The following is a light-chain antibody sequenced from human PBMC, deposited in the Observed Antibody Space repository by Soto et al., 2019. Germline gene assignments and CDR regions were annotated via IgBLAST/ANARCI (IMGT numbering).Light chain of an antibody. CDR1: SSNIGAGYD. J-gene: IGLJ2*01. CDR3: QSYDSSLSGVV. V-gene: IGLV1-40*01. CDR2: VNN. Sequence: QPVLTQAPSVSGTPGQRVTISCTGSSSNIGAGYDVHWYQQLPGAAPKLLIYVNNNRPSGVPDRFSGSKSATSVSLAITGLQAEDEADYYCQSYDSSLSGVVFGGGTKLTVL.